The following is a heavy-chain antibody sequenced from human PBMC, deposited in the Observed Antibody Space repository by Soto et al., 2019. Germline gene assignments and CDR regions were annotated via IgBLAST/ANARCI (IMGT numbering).Heavy chain of an antibody. J-gene: IGHJ4*02. V-gene: IGHV1-69*13. D-gene: IGHD6-19*01. CDR3: ARGYSSGWYVVYFDY. Sequence: SVKVSCKASGGTFSSYAISWVRQAPGQGLEWMGGIIPIFGTANYAQKFQGRVTITADESTSTAYMELSSLRSEDTAVYYCARGYSSGWYVVYFDYWGQGTLVTVSS. CDR1: GGTFSSYA. CDR2: IIPIFGTA.